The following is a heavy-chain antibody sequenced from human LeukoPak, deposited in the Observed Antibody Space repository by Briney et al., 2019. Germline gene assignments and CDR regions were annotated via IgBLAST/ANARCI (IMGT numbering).Heavy chain of an antibody. CDR2: ISGSGGST. D-gene: IGHD6-19*01. Sequence: PGGSLRLSRAASGFTFSSYAMSRVRQAPGKGLEWVSTISGSGGSTYYADSVKGRFTISRDNSKNTLYLQMNSLRAEDTAVYYCAKVYTSAWYEYFDYWGQGTLVTVSS. CDR1: GFTFSSYA. V-gene: IGHV3-23*01. J-gene: IGHJ4*02. CDR3: AKVYTSAWYEYFDY.